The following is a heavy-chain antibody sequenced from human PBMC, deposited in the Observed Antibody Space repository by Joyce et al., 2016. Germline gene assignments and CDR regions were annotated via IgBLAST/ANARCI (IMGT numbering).Heavy chain of an antibody. Sequence: QVQLVQSGAEVKKPGASVKVSCKPSGYTFTDYYLHWVRQAPGQGLELMGWINPNGGRKSYAQKFQGRVTMTTDTSISAAYMELRSLRSDDTAVYYCARDKWELLQGFDYWGQGTLVTVSS. D-gene: IGHD1-26*01. CDR3: ARDKWELLQGFDY. V-gene: IGHV1-2*02. CDR1: GYTFTDYY. CDR2: INPNGGRK. J-gene: IGHJ4*02.